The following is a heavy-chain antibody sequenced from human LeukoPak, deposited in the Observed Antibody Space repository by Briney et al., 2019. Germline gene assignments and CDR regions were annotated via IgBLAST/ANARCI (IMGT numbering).Heavy chain of an antibody. V-gene: IGHV1-69*05. CDR1: GGTSSSYA. CDR2: IIPIFGTA. D-gene: IGHD3-16*01. J-gene: IGHJ3*02. Sequence: GASVKVSCKASGGTSSSYAISWVRQAPGQGLEWMGGIIPIFGTANYAQKFQGRVTITTDESTSTAYMELSSLRSEDTAVYYCARSSHDYVWGTPRAFDIWGQGTMVTVSS. CDR3: ARSSHDYVWGTPRAFDI.